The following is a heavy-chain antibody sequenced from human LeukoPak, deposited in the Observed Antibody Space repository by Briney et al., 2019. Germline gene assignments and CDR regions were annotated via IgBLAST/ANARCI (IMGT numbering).Heavy chain of an antibody. CDR1: GYSFTNYA. D-gene: IGHD3-16*02. Sequence: GASVKVSCKASGYSFTNYAMNWVRQAPGQGLEFMGWIHPSTGHPSYAQGFSGRLVFSLYTSVTTTYLQISDLKADDTAVYFCARALDSLGGLSLPDYWGQGTLVSVSS. CDR2: IHPSTGHP. V-gene: IGHV7-4-1*02. J-gene: IGHJ4*02. CDR3: ARALDSLGGLSLPDY.